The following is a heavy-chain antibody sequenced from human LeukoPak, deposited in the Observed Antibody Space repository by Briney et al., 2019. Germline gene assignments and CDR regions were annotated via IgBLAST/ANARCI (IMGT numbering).Heavy chain of an antibody. D-gene: IGHD3-22*01. CDR1: GFTLSSYW. V-gene: IGHV3-74*01. CDR2: IKSDGRT. CDR3: ARAPSEIGGYYPEYFRH. J-gene: IGHJ1*01. Sequence: PGGSLRLSCAASGFTLSSYWMHWVRQAPGKGLGWVSRIKSDGRTNYADSVKGRFTISRDNAKNTVSLQMNSLRAEDTGVYYCARAPSEIGGYYPEYFRHWGQGTLVIVSS.